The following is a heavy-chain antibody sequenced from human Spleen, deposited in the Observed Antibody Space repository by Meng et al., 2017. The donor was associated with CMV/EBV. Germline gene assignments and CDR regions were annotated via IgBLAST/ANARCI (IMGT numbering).Heavy chain of an antibody. CDR2: IKQDGSEK. Sequence: GGSLRLSCAASGFSFSRFAMSWVRQTPGQGLEWVANIKQDGSEKYYVGSVKGRFTISRDNAKNSLYLQMNSLRAEDTAVYYCARDPRVKSYVVVPAASDYWGQGTMVTVSS. V-gene: IGHV3-7*01. J-gene: IGHJ4*02. CDR1: GFSFSRFA. CDR3: ARDPRVKSYVVVPAASDY. D-gene: IGHD2-2*01.